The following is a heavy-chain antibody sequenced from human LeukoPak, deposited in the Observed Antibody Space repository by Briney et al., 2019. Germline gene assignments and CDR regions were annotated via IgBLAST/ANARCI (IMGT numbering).Heavy chain of an antibody. CDR2: ISGSGGST. CDR3: AKSARLRYFDWLLSYYYYGMDV. D-gene: IGHD3-9*01. Sequence: PGGSLRLSCAASGFTFSSYAMSWVRQAPGKGLGWVSAISGSGGSTYYADSVKGRFTISRDNSKNTLYLQMNSLRAEDTAVYYCAKSARLRYFDWLLSYYYYGMDVWGQGTTVTVSS. J-gene: IGHJ6*02. CDR1: GFTFSSYA. V-gene: IGHV3-23*01.